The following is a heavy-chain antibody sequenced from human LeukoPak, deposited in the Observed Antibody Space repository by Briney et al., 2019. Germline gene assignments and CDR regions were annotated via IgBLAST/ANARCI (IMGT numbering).Heavy chain of an antibody. J-gene: IGHJ6*03. V-gene: IGHV4-4*09. CDR3: ANYIRSVHYYMDV. D-gene: IGHD4-11*01. CDR1: GGSFDSKY. CDR2: LYTSGST. Sequence: SETLSLTCSVSGGSFDSKYWSWIRQPPGKGLEWIGYLYTSGSTNFNPSLRSRVAMSIDTSKNQFSLKVYSVTAADTAVYYCANYIRSVHYYMDVWGKGTTVIVSS.